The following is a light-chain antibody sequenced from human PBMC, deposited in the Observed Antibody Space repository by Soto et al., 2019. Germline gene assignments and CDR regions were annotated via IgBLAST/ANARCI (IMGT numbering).Light chain of an antibody. V-gene: IGLV4-69*02. CDR3: QTWGTGHV. CDR2: LNSDGSH. CDR1: SGHSSYA. Sequence: QLVLTQSPSASASLGASVKLTCTLSSGHSSYAIAWHQQQPEKGPRFLMYLNSDGSHSKGDGIPDRFSGSSSGAERYLTISSLQSEDEAAYYCQTWGTGHVVGGGTKLTVL. J-gene: IGLJ3*02.